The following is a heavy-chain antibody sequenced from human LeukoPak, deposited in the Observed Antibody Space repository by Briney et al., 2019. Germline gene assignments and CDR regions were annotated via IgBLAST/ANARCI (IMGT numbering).Heavy chain of an antibody. CDR3: ARDREVGATINDY. CDR1: GFTFSKYY. J-gene: IGHJ4*02. CDR2: IKQDGSTK. V-gene: IGHV3-7*01. Sequence: GGSLRLSCAASGFTFSKYYMSWVRQAPGKGLEWVANIKQDGSTKSYVDSVKGRFTISRDDAENSLYLEMNSLRDEDTAVYFCARDREVGATINDYRGQGTLVTVSS. D-gene: IGHD1-26*01.